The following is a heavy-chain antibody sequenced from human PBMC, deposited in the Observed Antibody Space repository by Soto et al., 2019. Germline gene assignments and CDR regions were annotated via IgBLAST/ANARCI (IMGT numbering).Heavy chain of an antibody. CDR1: GGTFSSYA. J-gene: IGHJ4*02. CDR3: AKPTDIAVVIAGRFDY. D-gene: IGHD2-15*01. V-gene: IGHV1-69*13. Sequence: GASVKVSCKASGGTFSSYAISWVRQAPGQGLEWMGGIIPIFGTANYAQKFQGRVTITADESTSTAYMELSSLRSEDTAVYYCAKPTDIAVVIAGRFDYWGQGTLVTVSS. CDR2: IIPIFGTA.